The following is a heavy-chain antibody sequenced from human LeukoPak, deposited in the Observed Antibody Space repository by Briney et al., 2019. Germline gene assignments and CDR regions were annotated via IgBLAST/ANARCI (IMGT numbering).Heavy chain of an antibody. J-gene: IGHJ5*02. Sequence: GASVKVSCKASGYTFTSYGISWVRQAPGQGLEWMGWISAYNGNTNYAQKLQGRVTMTTDTSTSTAYMELRSLRSDDTAVYYCARGKPYCSSTSCQSHNWFDPWGQGTLVTVSS. CDR3: ARGKPYCSSTSCQSHNWFDP. CDR2: ISAYNGNT. V-gene: IGHV1-18*01. CDR1: GYTFTSYG. D-gene: IGHD2-2*01.